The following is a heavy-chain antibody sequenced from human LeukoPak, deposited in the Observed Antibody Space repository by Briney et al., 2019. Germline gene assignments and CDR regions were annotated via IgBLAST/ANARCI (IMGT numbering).Heavy chain of an antibody. D-gene: IGHD5-12*01. CDR2: IYTSGST. V-gene: IGHV4-4*07. CDR3: ARGGAGGYDFYYYYYYMDV. Sequence: SQTLSLTCTVSGGSLSSYYWSWIRQPAGKGLEWIGRIYTSGSTNYNPSLKSRVTMSVDTSKNQFSLKLSSVTAADTAVYYCARGGAGGYDFYYYYYYMDVWGKGTTVTVSS. J-gene: IGHJ6*03. CDR1: GGSLSSYY.